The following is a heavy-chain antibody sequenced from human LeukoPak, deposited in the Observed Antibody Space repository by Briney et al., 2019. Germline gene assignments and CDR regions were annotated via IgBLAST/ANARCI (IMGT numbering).Heavy chain of an antibody. CDR1: GGSISSYY. Sequence: PSETLSLTCTVSGGSISSYYWSWIRQPPGKGLEWIGYIYYSGSTNYNPSLKSRVTISVDTSKNQCSLKLSSVTAADTAVYYCARHHFERYNWNPSVYYFDYWGQGTLVTVSS. CDR3: ARHHFERYNWNPSVYYFDY. D-gene: IGHD1-20*01. CDR2: IYYSGST. J-gene: IGHJ4*02. V-gene: IGHV4-59*08.